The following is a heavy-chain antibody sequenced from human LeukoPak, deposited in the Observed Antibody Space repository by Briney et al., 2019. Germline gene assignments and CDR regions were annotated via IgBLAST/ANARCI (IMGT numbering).Heavy chain of an antibody. D-gene: IGHD5-24*01. J-gene: IGHJ3*01. CDR2: ISFSGANT. Sequence: GGSLRLSCAASGFTFSDSAMTWVRQAPGKGLDWVSLISFSGANTYYADSVKGRFTISRDNSKDTLFLQMNSLRAEDTAIYYCARDIQLSTWGLGTMVTVSS. V-gene: IGHV3-23*01. CDR3: ARDIQLST. CDR1: GFTFSDSA.